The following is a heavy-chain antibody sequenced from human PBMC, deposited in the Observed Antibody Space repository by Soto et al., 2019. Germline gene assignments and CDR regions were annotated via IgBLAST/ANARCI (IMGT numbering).Heavy chain of an antibody. Sequence: GGSLRLSCEASGFNFQYYGMHWVRQAPGKGLEWVAGMSYDGSNKFYVDSVKGRFTISRDDSRNTLYLEMNSLRAEDTAVYYCTRIGLDVWGQGTTVTVSS. J-gene: IGHJ6*02. V-gene: IGHV3-30*03. CDR2: MSYDGSNK. D-gene: IGHD3-16*02. CDR1: GFNFQYYG. CDR3: TRIGLDV.